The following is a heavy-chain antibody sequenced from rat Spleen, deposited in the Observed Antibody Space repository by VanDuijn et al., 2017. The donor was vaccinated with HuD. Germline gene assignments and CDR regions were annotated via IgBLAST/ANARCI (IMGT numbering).Heavy chain of an antibody. V-gene: IGHV3-3*01. CDR2: INNAGST. J-gene: IGHJ4*01. CDR1: GFSITSSYR. CDR3: ARSFSYVMDA. Sequence: EVQLQESGPGLVKPSQSLSLTCSVTGFSITSSYRWNWIRKFPGNKLEWMGYINNAGSTNYNPSLKSRISITRDTSKNQFFLQLNSVTTEDTATYYCARSFSYVMDAWGQGASVTVSS.